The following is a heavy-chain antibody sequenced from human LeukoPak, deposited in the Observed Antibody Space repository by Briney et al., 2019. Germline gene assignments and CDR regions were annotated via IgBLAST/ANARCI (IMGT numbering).Heavy chain of an antibody. J-gene: IGHJ4*02. Sequence: SSETLSLTFTVSGGSVGSDNSYWNWIRQPAGKGLEWIGRIYADGSSTYNPSLKSRVTILVDTSKNQFSLRLSSMTAADTAVYYCARGYYYRTWGLGTLVTVSS. CDR1: GGSVGSDNSY. CDR2: IYADGSS. CDR3: ARGYYYRT. V-gene: IGHV4-61*02. D-gene: IGHD3-10*01.